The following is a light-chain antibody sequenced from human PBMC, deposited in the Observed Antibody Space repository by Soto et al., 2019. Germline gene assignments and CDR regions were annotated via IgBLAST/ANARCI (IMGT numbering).Light chain of an antibody. V-gene: IGLV2-11*01. Sequence: QSALTQPRSVSGSPGQSVTISCTGTSSDVGGYNYVSWYQQHPGKAPKLMFYDVSKWPSGVPDRFSGSKSGNTASLTISGLQAEDEADYYCCSYAGSYTFVVFGGGTKVTVL. CDR1: SSDVGGYNY. CDR3: CSYAGSYTFVV. CDR2: DVS. J-gene: IGLJ2*01.